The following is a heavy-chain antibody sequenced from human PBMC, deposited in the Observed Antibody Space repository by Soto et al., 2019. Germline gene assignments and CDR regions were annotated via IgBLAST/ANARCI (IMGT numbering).Heavy chain of an antibody. CDR3: GRSAYCGGDCYSLYYFDY. Sequence: SVKVSCKASGGTFSSYAISWVRQAPGQGLEWMGGIIPIFGTANYAQKFQGRVTITADESTSTAYTELSSLRSEDTAVYYCGRSAYCGGDCYSLYYFDYWGQGTLVTVSS. CDR1: GGTFSSYA. J-gene: IGHJ4*02. V-gene: IGHV1-69*13. CDR2: IIPIFGTA. D-gene: IGHD2-21*02.